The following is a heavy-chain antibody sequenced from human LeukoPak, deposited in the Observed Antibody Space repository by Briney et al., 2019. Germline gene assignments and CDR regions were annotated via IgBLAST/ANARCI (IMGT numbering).Heavy chain of an antibody. D-gene: IGHD3-22*01. CDR3: ARHRRDYYDSSGYYRTVSRGAPLGY. CDR2: INTNTGNP. Sequence: ASVKVSCKASGYTFTSYAMNWVRQAPGQGLEWMGWINTNTGNPTYAQGFTGRFVFSLDTSVSTAYLQISSLKAGDTAVYYCARHRRDYYDSSGYYRTVSRGAPLGYWGQGTLVTVSS. J-gene: IGHJ4*02. CDR1: GYTFTSYA. V-gene: IGHV7-4-1*02.